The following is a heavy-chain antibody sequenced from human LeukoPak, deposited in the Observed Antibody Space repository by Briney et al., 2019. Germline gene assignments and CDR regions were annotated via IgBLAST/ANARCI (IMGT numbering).Heavy chain of an antibody. J-gene: IGHJ3*02. CDR2: INGDGSRT. CDR1: EFTFSHYW. D-gene: IGHD3-10*01. Sequence: GGSLRLSCAASEFTFSHYWMHWVRHAPGKGLVWVSRINGDGSRTNYADSVKGRFTISRDNAKNTLYLQMNSLRAEDTAVYYCAREKDGASFDIWGQGTMVTVSS. CDR3: AREKDGASFDI. V-gene: IGHV3-74*01.